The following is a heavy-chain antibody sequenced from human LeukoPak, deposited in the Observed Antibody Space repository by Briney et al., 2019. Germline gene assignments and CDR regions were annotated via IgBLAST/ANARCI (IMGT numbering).Heavy chain of an antibody. CDR3: ARSYCSSTSCYAFDY. Sequence: GESLKISCKGSGYSLTSYWIGWVRQMPGKGLEWMGIIYPGESDTRYSPSFQGQVTISADKSIRAAYLQWSSLKASDTAMYYCARSYCSSTSCYAFDYWGQGTLVTVSS. J-gene: IGHJ4*02. V-gene: IGHV5-51*01. CDR1: GYSLTSYW. CDR2: IYPGESDT. D-gene: IGHD2-2*01.